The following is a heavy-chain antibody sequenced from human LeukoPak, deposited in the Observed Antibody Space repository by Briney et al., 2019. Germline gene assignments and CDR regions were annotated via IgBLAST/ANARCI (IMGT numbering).Heavy chain of an antibody. V-gene: IGHV4-4*02. Sequence: SETLSLTCAVSGGSISSSNWWSWVRQPPGKRLEWIGKIYHSGSTNYNPSLKSRSTISVDKSKNQFSLKLNSVTAADTAVYYCARGTSSRSYDYWGQGTLVTVSS. CDR3: ARGTSSRSYDY. D-gene: IGHD6-13*01. CDR2: IYHSGST. J-gene: IGHJ4*02. CDR1: GGSISSSNW.